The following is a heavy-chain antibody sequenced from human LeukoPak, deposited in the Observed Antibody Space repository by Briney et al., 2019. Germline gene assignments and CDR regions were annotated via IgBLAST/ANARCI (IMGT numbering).Heavy chain of an antibody. CDR3: AREYSAFEY. CDR2: IHDSWAT. D-gene: IGHD2-15*01. CDR1: GGSISPYY. V-gene: IGHV4-59*01. J-gene: IGHJ4*02. Sequence: PSETLSLTCTVSGGSISPYYWHWIRQPPGKGLEWIGYIHDSWATSYNPSLKSRVSMSIDMSKSRFSLKLTSVTAADTAVYYCAREYSAFEYWGQGTLVTVSS.